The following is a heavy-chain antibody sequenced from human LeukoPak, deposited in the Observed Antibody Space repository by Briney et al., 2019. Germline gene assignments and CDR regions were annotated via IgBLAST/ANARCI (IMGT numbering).Heavy chain of an antibody. CDR2: IYTSGST. CDR3: ARDYYDSSGYYSDYYGMDV. D-gene: IGHD3-22*01. CDR1: GGSISSYY. Sequence: KTSETLSLTCTVSGGSISSYYWSWIRQPAGKGLEWIGRIYTSGSTNYNPSLKSRVTMSVDTSKNQFPLKLSSVTAADTAVYYCARDYYDSSGYYSDYYGMDVWGQGTTVTVSS. V-gene: IGHV4-4*07. J-gene: IGHJ6*02.